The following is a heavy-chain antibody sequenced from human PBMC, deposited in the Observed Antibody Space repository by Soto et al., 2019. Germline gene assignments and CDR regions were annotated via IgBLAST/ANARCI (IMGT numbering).Heavy chain of an antibody. D-gene: IGHD3-3*01. V-gene: IGHV1-3*01. Sequence: ASVKVSCKASGYTFTSYGMNWVRQAPGRGLEWMGWINPGNGNTKYSQKFQGRVIIERDTSASTAYMELSSLRSDDTAVYYCARDFEYYDFWSGPQDAFDIWGQGTMVTVSS. CDR1: GYTFTSYG. CDR3: ARDFEYYDFWSGPQDAFDI. CDR2: INPGNGNT. J-gene: IGHJ3*02.